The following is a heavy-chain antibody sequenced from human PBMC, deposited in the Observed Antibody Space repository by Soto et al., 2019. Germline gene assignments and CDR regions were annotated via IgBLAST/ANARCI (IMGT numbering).Heavy chain of an antibody. D-gene: IGHD5-18*01. CDR1: GYTFTSYA. J-gene: IGHJ4*02. V-gene: IGHV1-3*01. Sequence: QVQLVQSGAEVKKPGASVKVSCKASGYTFTSYAMHWVRQAPGQRLEWMGWINAGNGNTKYSQKFQGRVTITRDTPASTAYMELSSLRSEDTAVYYCARAWTVDTALIGPPPDFDYWGQGTLVTVSS. CDR3: ARAWTVDTALIGPPPDFDY. CDR2: INAGNGNT.